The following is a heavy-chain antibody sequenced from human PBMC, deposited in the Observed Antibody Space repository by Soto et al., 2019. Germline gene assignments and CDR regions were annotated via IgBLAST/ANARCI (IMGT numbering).Heavy chain of an antibody. Sequence: SVKVSCKASGGTFSSYAISWVRQAPGQGLEWMGGIIPIFGTANYAQKFQGRVTITADESTSTAYMELSSLRSEDTAVYYCARELGYYDSSGYNPLTNWFDPWGQGTLVTLSS. V-gene: IGHV1-69*13. D-gene: IGHD3-22*01. CDR3: ARELGYYDSSGYNPLTNWFDP. CDR2: IIPIFGTA. CDR1: GGTFSSYA. J-gene: IGHJ5*02.